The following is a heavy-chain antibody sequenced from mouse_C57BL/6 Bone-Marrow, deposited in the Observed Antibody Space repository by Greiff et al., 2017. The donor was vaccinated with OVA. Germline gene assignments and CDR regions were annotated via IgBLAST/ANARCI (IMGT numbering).Heavy chain of an antibody. V-gene: IGHV1-52*01. J-gene: IGHJ1*03. Sequence: QVQLQQPGAELVRPGSSVKLSCKASGYTFTSYWMHWVKQRPIQGLEWIGNIDPSDSETHYNQKFKDKATLTVDKSSSTAYMQLSSLTSEDSAVYYCARGFYYHVYCDVWGTGTTVTVSS. CDR2: IDPSDSET. CDR1: GYTFTSYW. D-gene: IGHD1-1*01. CDR3: ARGFYYHVYCDV.